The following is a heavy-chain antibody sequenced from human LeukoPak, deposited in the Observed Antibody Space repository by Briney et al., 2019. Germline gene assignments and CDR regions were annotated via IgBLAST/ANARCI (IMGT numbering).Heavy chain of an antibody. CDR1: GGSISSGSYY. CDR2: IYTSGST. J-gene: IGHJ4*02. CDR3: ARKVPYYASE. V-gene: IGHV4-61*02. Sequence: KSSETLSLTCTVSGGSISSGSYYWSWIRQPAGKGLEWIGRIYTSGSTNYNPSLKSRVTISVDTSKNQFSLKLSSVTAADTAVYYCARKVPYYASEWGQGTLVTVSS. D-gene: IGHD2-2*01.